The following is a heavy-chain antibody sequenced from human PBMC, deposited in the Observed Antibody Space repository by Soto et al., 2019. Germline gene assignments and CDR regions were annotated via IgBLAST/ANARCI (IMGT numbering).Heavy chain of an antibody. D-gene: IGHD4-17*01. V-gene: IGHV3-53*01. CDR2: IYSGGST. CDR1: GFTVSSNY. CDR3: ASERLRWGQDTGLNFDY. Sequence: GGSMRLSCAASGFTVSSNYMSWVRQAPGKGLEWVSVIYSGGSTYYADSVKGRFTISRDNSKNTLYLQMNSLRAEDTAVYYCASERLRWGQDTGLNFDYWGQGTLVTVSS. J-gene: IGHJ4*02.